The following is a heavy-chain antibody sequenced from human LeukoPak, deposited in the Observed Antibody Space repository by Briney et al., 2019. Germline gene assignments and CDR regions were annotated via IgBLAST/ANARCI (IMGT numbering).Heavy chain of an antibody. CDR3: ATYGSGSYSCFDY. Sequence: ASVKVSCKASGYTFTSYDINWVRQATGQGLEWMGWMNPNSGNTGYAQKFQGRVTITRNTSISTAYMELSSLRSEDTAVYYCATYGSGSYSCFDYWGQGTLVTVSS. CDR1: GYTFTSYD. V-gene: IGHV1-8*03. D-gene: IGHD3-10*01. CDR2: MNPNSGNT. J-gene: IGHJ4*02.